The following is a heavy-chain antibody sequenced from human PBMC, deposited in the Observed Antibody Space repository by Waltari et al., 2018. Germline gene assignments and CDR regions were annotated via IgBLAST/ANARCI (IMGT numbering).Heavy chain of an antibody. Sequence: QLQLQESGPGLVQPSETLSLTCTVPGGSISSSTYYWALFRQPPGKGLEWIGSIYYSGSTYYNPSRKSRVTISVDTSKNQFSLKLSSVTAADTAVYYCARGGGTVTPYMGYWGQGTLVTVSS. J-gene: IGHJ4*02. CDR1: GGSISSSTYY. CDR3: ARGGGTVTPYMGY. CDR2: IYYSGST. D-gene: IGHD4-17*01. V-gene: IGHV4-39*07.